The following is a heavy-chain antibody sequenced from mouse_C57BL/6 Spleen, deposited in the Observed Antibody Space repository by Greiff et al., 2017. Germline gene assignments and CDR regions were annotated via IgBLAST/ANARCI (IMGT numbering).Heavy chain of an antibody. J-gene: IGHJ1*03. CDR2: INPNNGGT. V-gene: IGHV1-22*01. CDR1: GYTFTDYN. Sequence: EVQLQQSGPELVKPGASVKMSCKASGYTFTDYNMHWVKQSHGKSLEWIGYINPNNGGTSYNQKFKGKATLTVNKSSSTAYMELRSLTSEDSAVYYCAKSTTLVDWYFDVWGTGTTVTVSS. CDR3: AKSTTLVDWYFDV. D-gene: IGHD1-1*01.